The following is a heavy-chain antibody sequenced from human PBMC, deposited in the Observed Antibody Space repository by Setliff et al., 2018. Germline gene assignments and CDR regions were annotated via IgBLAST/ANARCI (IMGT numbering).Heavy chain of an antibody. J-gene: IGHJ6*03. CDR1: GATFSSHG. Sequence: SVKVSCKASGATFSSHGISWVRQAPGQGLEWMGGTIPMFGTTEYAQKFQGRLTIITDESTNTAYMELSSLRSEDTAVYYCAADTSYDSSGSSYYYYMDVWGKGTTVTVS. V-gene: IGHV1-69*05. D-gene: IGHD3-22*01. CDR3: AADTSYDSSGSSYYYYMDV. CDR2: TIPMFGTT.